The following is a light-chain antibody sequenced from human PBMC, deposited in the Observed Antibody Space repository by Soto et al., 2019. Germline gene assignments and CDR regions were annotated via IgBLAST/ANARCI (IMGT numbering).Light chain of an antibody. CDR3: CSYAGSSTSWV. V-gene: IGLV2-23*01. Sequence: QSVLTQPTSVSGSPGQSITISCTGTSSDAGNYNFVSWYQQHPGKAPKVIIYEDSTRPSGVSNRISGSKSGNTASLTISGLQAEDEADYYCCSYAGSSTSWVFGVGTQLTVL. J-gene: IGLJ3*02. CDR2: EDS. CDR1: SSDAGNYNF.